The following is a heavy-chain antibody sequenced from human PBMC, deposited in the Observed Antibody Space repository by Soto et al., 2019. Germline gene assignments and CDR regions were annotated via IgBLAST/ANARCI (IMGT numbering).Heavy chain of an antibody. Sequence: ASVKVSSKASGSTFTSYGISWVRQAPGQGLEWMGWISAYNGNTNSAQKLQGRVTMTTDTSTSTAYMELRSLRSEDTAVYYCASDLPVAGPSPLFEPLGQGTLVAVSS. V-gene: IGHV1-18*01. J-gene: IGHJ5*02. CDR1: GSTFTSYG. CDR3: ASDLPVAGPSPLFEP. CDR2: ISAYNGNT. D-gene: IGHD6-19*01.